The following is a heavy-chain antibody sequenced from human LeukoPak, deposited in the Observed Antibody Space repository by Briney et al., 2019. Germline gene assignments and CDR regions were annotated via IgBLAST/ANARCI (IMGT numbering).Heavy chain of an antibody. J-gene: IGHJ4*02. CDR2: ISYDGSNK. CDR3: ARDSEGSGSCLDY. Sequence: GGSLRLSCAASGFTFSSYWMHWVRQAPGKGLEWVAVISYDGSNKYYADSVKGRFTISRDNSKNTLYLQMNSLRAEDTAVYYCARDSEGSGSCLDYWGQGTLVTVSS. V-gene: IGHV3-30*03. D-gene: IGHD3-3*01. CDR1: GFTFSSYW.